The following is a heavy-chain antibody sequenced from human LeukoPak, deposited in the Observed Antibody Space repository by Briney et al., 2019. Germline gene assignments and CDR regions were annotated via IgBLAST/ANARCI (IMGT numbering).Heavy chain of an antibody. CDR2: IIPIFGTA. J-gene: IGHJ5*02. V-gene: IGHV1-69*13. D-gene: IGHD6-19*01. CDR1: GGTFSSYA. CDR3: AQEGIAVAAFDP. Sequence: VASVKVSCKASGGTFSSYAISWVRQAPGQGLEWMGGIIPIFGTANYAQKFQGRVTITADESTSTAYMELSSLRSEDTAVYYCAQEGIAVAAFDPWGQGTLVTVSS.